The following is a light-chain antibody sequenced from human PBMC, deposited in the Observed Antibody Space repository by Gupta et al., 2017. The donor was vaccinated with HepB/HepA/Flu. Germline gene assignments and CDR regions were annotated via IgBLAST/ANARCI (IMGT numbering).Light chain of an antibody. Sequence: DIVMTQSPDSLAVSLGERATINCKSSQSVLYSSNNKNYLAWYQQKPGQPPKRLFYWASTRESGVPDRFSGSGSGTDFTLTIISLQAEDVAIYYCQQYYSTPWTFGQGTKVEIK. CDR2: WAS. CDR1: QSVLYSSNNKNY. CDR3: QQYYSTPWT. J-gene: IGKJ1*01. V-gene: IGKV4-1*01.